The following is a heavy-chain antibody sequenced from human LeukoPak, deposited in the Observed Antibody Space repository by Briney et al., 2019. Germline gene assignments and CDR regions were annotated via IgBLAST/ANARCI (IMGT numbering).Heavy chain of an antibody. CDR1: GFTFSSYS. Sequence: GGSLRLSCAAFGFTFSSYSMNWVRQAPGKGLKWVSSISSSSSYIYYADSVKGRFTISRDNAKNSLYLQMNSLRAEDTAVYYCARGTLNIPGEHGAFDYWGQGTLVTVSS. D-gene: IGHD1-14*01. V-gene: IGHV3-21*01. CDR3: ARGTLNIPGEHGAFDY. J-gene: IGHJ4*02. CDR2: ISSSSSYI.